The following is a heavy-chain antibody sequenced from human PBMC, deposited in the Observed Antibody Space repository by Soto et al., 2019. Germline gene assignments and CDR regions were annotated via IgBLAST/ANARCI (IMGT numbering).Heavy chain of an antibody. CDR2: IIPIFGTA. Sequence: SVKVSCKASGGTFSSYAISWVRQAPGQGLEWMGGIIPIFGTANYAQKFQGRVTITADESTSTAYMELSSLRSEDTAVYYCAGEWLRFNYYYYGMDVWGQGTTVTVSS. V-gene: IGHV1-69*13. J-gene: IGHJ6*02. CDR1: GGTFSSYA. D-gene: IGHD5-12*01. CDR3: AGEWLRFNYYYYGMDV.